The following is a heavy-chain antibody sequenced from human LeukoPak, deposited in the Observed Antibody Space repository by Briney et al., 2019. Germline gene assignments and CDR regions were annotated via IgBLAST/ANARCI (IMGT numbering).Heavy chain of an antibody. CDR1: GGTFSSYA. CDR3: AGARTYYYDSSGYPFDY. D-gene: IGHD3-22*01. CDR2: IIPIFGTA. V-gene: IGHV1-69*13. J-gene: IGHJ4*02. Sequence: GASVKVSCKASGGTFSSYAISWVRQAPGQGLEWMGGIIPIFGTANHAQKFQGRVTITADESTGTAYMELSSLRSEDTAVYYCAGARTYYYDSSGYPFDYWGQGTLVTVSS.